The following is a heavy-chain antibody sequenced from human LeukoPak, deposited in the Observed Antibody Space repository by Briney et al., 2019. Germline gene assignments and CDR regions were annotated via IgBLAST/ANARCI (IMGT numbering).Heavy chain of an antibody. J-gene: IGHJ4*02. Sequence: GGSLRLSCAASGFTFNTYRMNWVRQAPGKGLEWVSSISSNTNYIYYADSVKGRFTISRDNAKNSLYLQMNSLRAEDTAVYYCARDDRFTMVQEVIITPPNFDYWGQGTLVTVSS. V-gene: IGHV3-21*01. CDR3: ARDDRFTMVQEVIITPPNFDY. CDR2: ISSNTNYI. D-gene: IGHD3-10*01. CDR1: GFTFNTYR.